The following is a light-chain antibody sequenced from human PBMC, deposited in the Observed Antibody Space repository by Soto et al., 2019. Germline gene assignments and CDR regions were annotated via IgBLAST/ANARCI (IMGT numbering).Light chain of an antibody. CDR3: QQSYSTPRT. CDR1: QSISSF. CDR2: AAS. J-gene: IGKJ1*01. V-gene: IGKV1-39*01. Sequence: DLQMTQSPSSLSASVRDRVTITCRASQSISSFLNWYQQKPGKAPKLLIYAASSLQSGVPSRFSGSGSGTDLTLTISSLQPEDFATYYCQQSYSTPRTFGQGTKVEIK.